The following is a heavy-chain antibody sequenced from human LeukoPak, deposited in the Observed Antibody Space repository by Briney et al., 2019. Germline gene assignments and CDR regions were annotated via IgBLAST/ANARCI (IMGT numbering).Heavy chain of an antibody. CDR2: IKQDASEK. J-gene: IGHJ4*02. Sequence: GGSLRLSCAASGFTFSSYWMSWVRQAPGKGLEWVANIKQDASEKYYVDSVKGRFTISRDNAKNPLYLQMNSLRAEDTAVYYCAGGYSFDDFDYWGQGTLVTVSS. CDR1: GFTFSSYW. CDR3: AGGYSFDDFDY. D-gene: IGHD5-18*01. V-gene: IGHV3-7*01.